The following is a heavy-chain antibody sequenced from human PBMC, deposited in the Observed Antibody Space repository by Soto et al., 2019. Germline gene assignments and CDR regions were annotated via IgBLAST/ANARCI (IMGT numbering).Heavy chain of an antibody. CDR2: IYYSRNT. J-gene: IGHJ6*02. CDR1: GASISRANYY. CDR3: AGLNTFQRDWENYHYYDLDV. Sequence: SETLSLTCTVSGASISRANYYWGWIRQPPGKGLEWIGNIYYSRNTYYNPSLKSRVTISVDTSENQFSLRLSSVTAADTAVYYCAGLNTFQRDWENYHYYDLDVWGQGTTVTVSS. V-gene: IGHV4-39*01. D-gene: IGHD3-9*01.